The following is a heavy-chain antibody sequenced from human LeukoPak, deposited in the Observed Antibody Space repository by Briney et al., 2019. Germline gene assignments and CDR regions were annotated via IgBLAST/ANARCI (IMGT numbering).Heavy chain of an antibody. V-gene: IGHV3-9*01. CDR1: GFIFNNYA. Sequence: PGGSLRLSCAGSGFIFNNYAMHWVGQPPGKGLEWVSGISWNSGTIDYADSVRGRFTISRDNAKNSLYLQMDSLRVEDTAFYYCAKDNRRHYTSGPNPDSLRWGQGALVTVSS. D-gene: IGHD6-19*01. CDR2: ISWNSGTI. J-gene: IGHJ4*02. CDR3: AKDNRRHYTSGPNPDSLR.